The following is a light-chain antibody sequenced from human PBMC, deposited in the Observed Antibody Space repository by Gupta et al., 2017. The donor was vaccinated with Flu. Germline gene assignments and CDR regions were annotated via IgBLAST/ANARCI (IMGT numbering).Light chain of an antibody. V-gene: IGKV1-5*03. CDR1: QTINNW. J-gene: IGKJ1*01. CDR3: QQYNTYWT. Sequence: GDRVTITCRASQTINNWLAWYQQKPGKAPNLLIYKASSLVSGVPSRFSGSGSGTEFTLTISSLQPDDLGTYYCQQYNTYWTFGQGTKVEIK. CDR2: KAS.